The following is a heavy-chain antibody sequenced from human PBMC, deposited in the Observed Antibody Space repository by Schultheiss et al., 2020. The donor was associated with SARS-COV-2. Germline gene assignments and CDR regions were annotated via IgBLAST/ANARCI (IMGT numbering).Heavy chain of an antibody. CDR2: IYYSGST. CDR1: GGSISRYC. V-gene: IGHV4-59*01. D-gene: IGHD2-15*01. CDR3: AKVDPAPPIARPDVNWFES. J-gene: IGHJ5*01. Sequence: SQTLSLTCTVSGGSISRYCWSWIRQPPGKGLEWIGYIYYSGSTYYNPSLKSRVTISVDTSKNQFSLKLASVTAADTAVYYCAKVDPAPPIARPDVNWFESWGQGALVTVSS.